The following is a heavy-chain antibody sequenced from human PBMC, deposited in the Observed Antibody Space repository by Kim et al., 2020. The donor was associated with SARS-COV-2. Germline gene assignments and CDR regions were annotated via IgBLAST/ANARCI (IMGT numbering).Heavy chain of an antibody. CDR1: GFNFSKYD. CDR2: ITSKGGST. D-gene: IGHD6-25*01. J-gene: IGHJ4*02. CDR3: RGYAVY. V-gene: IGHV3-64D*08. Sequence: GGSLRLSCSASGFNFSKYDMHWVRQAPGKGLEYVSAITSKGGSTYYTDSVKGRFTISRDNSKDTLYLQLSNLRPEDTAMYYCRGYAVYWVQGTLVTVSS.